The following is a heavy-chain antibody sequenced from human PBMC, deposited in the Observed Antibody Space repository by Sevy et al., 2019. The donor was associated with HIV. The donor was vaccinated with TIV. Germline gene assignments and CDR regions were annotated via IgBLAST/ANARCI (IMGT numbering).Heavy chain of an antibody. CDR2: ISGSGGST. CDR3: AKEGSLAAAGPYYYYYYGMDV. J-gene: IGHJ6*02. CDR1: GFTFSSYA. V-gene: IGHV3-23*01. Sequence: GGSLRLSCAASGFTFSSYAMSWVRQAPGKGLEWVSAISGSGGSTYYADSVKGRFTISRDNSKNTLYLQMNSLRAEDTAVDYCAKEGSLAAAGPYYYYYYGMDVWGQGTTVTVSS. D-gene: IGHD6-13*01.